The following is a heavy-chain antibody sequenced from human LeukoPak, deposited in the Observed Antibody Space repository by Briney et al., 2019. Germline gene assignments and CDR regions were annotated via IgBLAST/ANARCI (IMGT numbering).Heavy chain of an antibody. CDR1: GYTFTSYY. D-gene: IGHD6-19*01. CDR3: ARVKGQWLVLRNYYFDY. J-gene: IGHJ4*02. Sequence: ASVKVSCKASGYTFTSYYMHRVRQAPGQGLEWVGIINPSGGSTSYAQKFQGRVTMTRDTSTSTVYMELSSLRSEDTAVYYCARVKGQWLVLRNYYFDYWGQGTLVTVPS. V-gene: IGHV1-46*01. CDR2: INPSGGST.